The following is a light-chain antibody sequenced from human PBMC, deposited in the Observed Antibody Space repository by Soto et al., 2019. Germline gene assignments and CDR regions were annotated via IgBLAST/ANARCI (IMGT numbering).Light chain of an antibody. CDR3: QQHSNWVT. V-gene: IGKV3-11*01. J-gene: IGKJ3*01. Sequence: EIVLTQSPATLSLSPGERATLSCRASQSVSSSLAWYQQKPGQAPRLLIYDASNRATGIPARFSGSGSGTDFPLTISSLEPEDFAVYYCQQHSNWVTFGPGTKVDIK. CDR2: DAS. CDR1: QSVSSS.